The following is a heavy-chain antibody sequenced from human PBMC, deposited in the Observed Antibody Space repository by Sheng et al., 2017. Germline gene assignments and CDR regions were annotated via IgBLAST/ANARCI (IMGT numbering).Heavy chain of an antibody. Sequence: QVQLQQWGAGLLKPSETLSLTCAVYGGSFSGYYWSWIRQPPGKGLEWIGEINHSGSTNYNPSLKSRVTISVDTSKNQFSLKLSSVTAADTAVYYCARGKVRGVIIRGRSYNWFDPWGQGTLVHRLL. CDR2: INHSGST. J-gene: IGHJ5*02. V-gene: IGHV4-34*01. CDR1: GGSFSGYY. CDR3: ARGKVRGVIIRGRSYNWFDP. D-gene: IGHD3-10*01.